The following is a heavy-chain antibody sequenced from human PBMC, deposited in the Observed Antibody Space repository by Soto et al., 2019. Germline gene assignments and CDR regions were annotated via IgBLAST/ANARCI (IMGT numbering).Heavy chain of an antibody. Sequence: PSETLSLTCTVSGGSISSYYWSWIRQPPGKGLEWIGYIYYSGSTNYNPSLKSRVTISVDTSKNQFSLKLSSVTAADMAVYYCAGGPTWYYYSAGGQGTLVTVS. D-gene: IGHD3-10*01. CDR2: IYYSGST. CDR1: GGSISSYY. CDR3: AGGPTWYYYSA. J-gene: IGHJ4*02. V-gene: IGHV4-59*01.